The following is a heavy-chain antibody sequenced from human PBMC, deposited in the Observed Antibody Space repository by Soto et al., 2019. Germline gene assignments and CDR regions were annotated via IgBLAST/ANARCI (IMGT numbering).Heavy chain of an antibody. CDR2: IIPIFGTA. CDR3: ASSIAVAGQAQGYYYYGMDV. V-gene: IGHV1-69*06. D-gene: IGHD6-19*01. Sequence: GASVKVSCKASGGTFSSYAISWVRQAPGQGLEWMGGIIPIFGTANYAQKFQGRVTITADKSTSTAYMELSSLRAEDTAVYYCASSIAVAGQAQGYYYYGMDVWGQGTTVTVSS. J-gene: IGHJ6*02. CDR1: GGTFSSYA.